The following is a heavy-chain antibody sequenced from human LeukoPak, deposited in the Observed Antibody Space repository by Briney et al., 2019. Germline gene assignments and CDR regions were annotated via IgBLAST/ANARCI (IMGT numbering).Heavy chain of an antibody. CDR2: IYSGGST. J-gene: IGHJ4*02. D-gene: IGHD3-10*01. CDR1: GFTVSSNC. V-gene: IGHV3-53*01. CDR3: ARVTMVRGVITTGAPDY. Sequence: GGSLRLSCAASGFTVSSNCMSWVRQAPGKGLEWVSVIYSGGSTYYADSVKGRFTISRDNSKNTLYLQRNSLRAEDTAVYYCARVTMVRGVITTGAPDYWGQGTLVTVSS.